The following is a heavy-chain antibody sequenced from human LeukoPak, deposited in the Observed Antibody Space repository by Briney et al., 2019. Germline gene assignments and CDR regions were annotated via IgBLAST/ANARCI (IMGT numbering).Heavy chain of an antibody. CDR3: ARDRYRDIVVVPAAYPTNWFDP. CDR1: GYTFTGYY. J-gene: IGHJ5*02. V-gene: IGHV1-2*02. CDR2: SNPNSGGT. D-gene: IGHD2-2*01. Sequence: ASVKLSCKASGYTFTGYYMHWMRQAHGQGLEWMGWSNPNSGGTNYAQKFQGRVTMTRGTPISTAYMELSRLRSDDTAVYYCARDRYRDIVVVPAAYPTNWFDPWGQGTLVTVSS.